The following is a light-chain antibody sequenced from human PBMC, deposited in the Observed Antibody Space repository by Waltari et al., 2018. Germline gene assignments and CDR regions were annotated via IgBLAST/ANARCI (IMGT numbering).Light chain of an antibody. V-gene: IGLV1-40*01. CDR2: GDI. J-gene: IGLJ2*01. CDR3: QSFDTSLGVL. CDR1: SSNMGAGYD. Sequence: QSALTQPPSVSGAPGQRVTISCTGSSSNMGAGYDVNWYQQLPGTAPKLLIYGDIHRPSGFPARFSASKSGTSASLAIIGLQAADEGSYYCQSFDTSLGVLFGGGTKLTVL.